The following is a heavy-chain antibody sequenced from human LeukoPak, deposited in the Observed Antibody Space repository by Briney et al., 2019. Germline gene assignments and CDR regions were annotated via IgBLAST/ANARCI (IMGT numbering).Heavy chain of an antibody. CDR2: ISGSGGST. CDR1: GFTFSSYA. V-gene: IGHV3-23*01. J-gene: IGHJ4*02. D-gene: IGHD6-13*01. Sequence: GGSLRLSCAASGFTFSSYAMSWVRQAPGKGLEWVSAISGSGGSTYYADSVKGRFTISRDNSKNTLYLQMNSLRAEDTAVYYCAKVLAIAAAGTGYYFDYGGQGTLVTVSS. CDR3: AKVLAIAAAGTGYYFDY.